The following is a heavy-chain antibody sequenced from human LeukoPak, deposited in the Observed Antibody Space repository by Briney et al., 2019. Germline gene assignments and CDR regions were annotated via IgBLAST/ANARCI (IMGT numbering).Heavy chain of an antibody. V-gene: IGHV3-48*04. D-gene: IGHD2-15*01. J-gene: IGHJ4*02. CDR2: ISGSSGTI. CDR1: GFTFNGHS. Sequence: PGGSLRLSCAASGFTFNGHSMNWVRQAPGKRLEWVSYISGSSGTIFYADSVKGRFTISRDDAKNSLYLQMNSLRVEDTAVYYCARASRGHCSGSNCPLMDNWGQGTLVTVSS. CDR3: ARASRGHCSGSNCPLMDN.